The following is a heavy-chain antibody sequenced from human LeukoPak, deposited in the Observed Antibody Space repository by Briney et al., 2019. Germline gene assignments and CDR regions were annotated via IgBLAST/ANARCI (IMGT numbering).Heavy chain of an antibody. D-gene: IGHD6-19*01. CDR3: ARARLAVSGNYFEN. Sequence: GGSLRLSCLASGFTFSSYVMNWVRQTPGKGLEWVSSISVSGGSTFYADSVKGRFTISRDNAKNSLYLQMNSLRVEDTAVYHCARARLAVSGNYFENWGQGTLVTVSS. CDR2: ISVSGGST. J-gene: IGHJ4*02. CDR1: GFTFSSYV. V-gene: IGHV3-23*01.